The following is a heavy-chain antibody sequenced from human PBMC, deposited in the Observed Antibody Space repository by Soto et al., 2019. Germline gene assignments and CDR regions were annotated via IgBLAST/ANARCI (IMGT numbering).Heavy chain of an antibody. CDR2: IFYSGST. V-gene: IGHV4-30-4*01. CDR1: GGSISSGDFY. D-gene: IGHD5-12*01. Sequence: QVQLQESGPGLVKPSQTLSLTCTVSGGSISSGDFYWSWIRQPPGKGLEWIGYIFYSGSTYYNPSLKSRVDISVDTSKNQFSLKLNSVTAADTAVYYCARVGRYAYYSLDVWGQGTTVTVSS. CDR3: ARVGRYAYYSLDV. J-gene: IGHJ6*02.